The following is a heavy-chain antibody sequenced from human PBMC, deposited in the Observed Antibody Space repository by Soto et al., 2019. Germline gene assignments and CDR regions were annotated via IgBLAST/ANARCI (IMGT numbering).Heavy chain of an antibody. CDR3: ARVYGIMGYYYYYGMDV. V-gene: IGHV3-30-3*01. J-gene: IGHJ6*02. CDR1: GFTFSSYA. D-gene: IGHD1-26*01. CDR2: ISYDGSNK. Sequence: GGSLRLSCAASGFTFSSYAMHWVRQAPGKGLEWVAVISYDGSNKYYADSVKGRFTISRDNSKNTLYLQMNSLRAEDTAVYYCARVYGIMGYYYYYGMDVWGQGTTVTVSS.